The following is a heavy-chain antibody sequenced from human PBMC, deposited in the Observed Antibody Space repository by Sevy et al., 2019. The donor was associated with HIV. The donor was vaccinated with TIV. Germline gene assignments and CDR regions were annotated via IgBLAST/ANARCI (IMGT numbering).Heavy chain of an antibody. D-gene: IGHD3-10*01. J-gene: IGHJ5*02. CDR1: GYTFTRYT. CDR3: ARGAYYGSGYNWFDP. V-gene: IGHV7-4-1*02. Sequence: ASVKVSCKTSGYTFTRYTMNWVRQAPGQGLEWMGWINTDTGNPTYAQGFTGRFVFSFYTSVNTAYLQISSLRAEDTAIYYCARGAYYGSGYNWFDPWGQGTLVTVSS. CDR2: INTDTGNP.